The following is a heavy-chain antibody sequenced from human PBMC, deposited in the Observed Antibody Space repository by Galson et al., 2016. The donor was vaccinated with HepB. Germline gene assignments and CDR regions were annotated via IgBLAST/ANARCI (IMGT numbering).Heavy chain of an antibody. V-gene: IGHV4-59*12. J-gene: IGHJ4*02. CDR1: GGSIRPYF. Sequence: SETLSLTCAVSGGSIRPYFWSWVRQSSGKGLEWIGYISHSGTTSYNPSLKNRVTMSIDPSNNQFSLRLTSMTAADTAIYYCARDWKYWGRGIQVAVSS. D-gene: IGHD1-1*01. CDR2: ISHSGTT. CDR3: ARDWKY.